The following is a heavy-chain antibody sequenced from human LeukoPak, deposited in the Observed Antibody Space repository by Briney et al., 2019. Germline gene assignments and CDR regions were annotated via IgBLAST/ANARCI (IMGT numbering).Heavy chain of an antibody. CDR2: IYYSGST. V-gene: IGHV4-61*01. D-gene: IGHD3-16*01. CDR1: GGSVSSGSYY. J-gene: IGHJ4*02. CDR3: GRGERLGVAY. Sequence: PSETLSLTCTVSGGSVSSGSYYWSWIRQPPGKGLEWIGYIYYSGSTNYNPSLKSRVTISVDTPKNQFSLKLSSVTAADTAVYYCGRGERLGVAYWGRGTLVTVSS.